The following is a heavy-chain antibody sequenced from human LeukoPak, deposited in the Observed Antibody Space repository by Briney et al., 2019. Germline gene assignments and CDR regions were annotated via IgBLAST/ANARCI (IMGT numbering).Heavy chain of an antibody. D-gene: IGHD6-19*01. CDR2: INPSGHTT. CDR1: GFTFTSFY. J-gene: IGHJ4*02. Sequence: GASVKVSCKASGFTFTSFYMHWVRQALGQGLEWMGIINPSGHTTDYAQKFQGRVTMTRDTPTSTVYMELRSLRSDDTAVYYCARDLSPYSSGCPDYWGQGTLVTVSS. V-gene: IGHV1-46*01. CDR3: ARDLSPYSSGCPDY.